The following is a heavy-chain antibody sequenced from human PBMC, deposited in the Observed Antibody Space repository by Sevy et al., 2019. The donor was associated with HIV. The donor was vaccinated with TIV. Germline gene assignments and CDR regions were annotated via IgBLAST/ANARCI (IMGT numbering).Heavy chain of an antibody. V-gene: IGHV3-7*03. CDR1: GFTFSNAW. J-gene: IGHJ4*02. CDR2: IKRDGSDK. CDR3: ARDSGQPFHY. Sequence: GGSLRLSCAASGFTFSNAWMSWVRQAPGKGLEWVANIKRDGSDKYYLDSLKGRFTISRDKTQNLVYLQMNSLRAEDTAVYYCARDSGQPFHYWGQGALVTVSS.